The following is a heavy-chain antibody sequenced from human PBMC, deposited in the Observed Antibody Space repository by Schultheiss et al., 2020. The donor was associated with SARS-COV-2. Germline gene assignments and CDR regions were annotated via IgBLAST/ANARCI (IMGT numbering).Heavy chain of an antibody. CDR1: GGSISSYY. D-gene: IGHD2-15*01. CDR2: INHSGST. V-gene: IGHV4-34*01. J-gene: IGHJ3*02. CDR3: ARDVVVAAPFFDI. Sequence: SETLSLTCTVSGGSISSYYWSWIRQPPGKGLEWIGEINHSGSTNYNPSLKSRVTISVDTSKNQFSLKLSSVTAADTAVYYCARDVVVAAPFFDIWGQGTMVTVSS.